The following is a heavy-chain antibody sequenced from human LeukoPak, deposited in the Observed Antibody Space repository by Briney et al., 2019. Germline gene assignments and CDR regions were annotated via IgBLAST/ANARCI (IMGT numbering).Heavy chain of an antibody. CDR1: GYTFTSYG. CDR2: ISGYNGNT. CDR3: ARFRAGVGEPYGDY. D-gene: IGHD3-10*01. J-gene: IGHJ4*02. Sequence: ASVKVSCKASGYTFTSYGISWVRQAPGQGLEYMGWISGYNGNTNYAQKLQGRVTMTTDTSTSTAYMELRSLRSDDTAVYYCARFRAGVGEPYGDYWGQGTLVTVSS. V-gene: IGHV1-18*01.